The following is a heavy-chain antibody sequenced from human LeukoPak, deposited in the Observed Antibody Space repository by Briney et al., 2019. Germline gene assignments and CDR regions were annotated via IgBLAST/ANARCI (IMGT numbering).Heavy chain of an antibody. CDR1: GGSLSSYY. CDR3: ASEDLGVAGPFAY. V-gene: IGHV4-59*08. CDR2: IYYSGST. D-gene: IGHD6-19*01. Sequence: SETLSLTCTVSGGSLSSYYWSWVRQPPGKGLEWIGYIYYSGSTNYNPSLKSRVTISVDTSKNQFSLEVNSVTAADTAVYYCASEDLGVAGPFAYWGQGTLVTVSS. J-gene: IGHJ4*02.